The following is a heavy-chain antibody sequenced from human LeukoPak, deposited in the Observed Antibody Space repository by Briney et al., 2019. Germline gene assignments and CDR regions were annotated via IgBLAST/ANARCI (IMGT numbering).Heavy chain of an antibody. V-gene: IGHV4-39*07. J-gene: IGHJ4*02. CDR3: ARFDYTFDY. CDR1: GGSIGSSSYY. Sequence: SETLSLTCTVSGGSIGSSSYYWGWIRQPPGKGLEWIGSIYYSGSTYYNPSLKSRVTISVDTSKNQFSLKLSSVTAADTAVYYCARFDYTFDYWGQGTLVTVSS. D-gene: IGHD4-11*01. CDR2: IYYSGST.